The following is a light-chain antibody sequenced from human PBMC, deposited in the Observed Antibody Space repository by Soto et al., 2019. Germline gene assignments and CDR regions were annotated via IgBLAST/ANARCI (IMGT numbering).Light chain of an antibody. CDR2: LGS. V-gene: IGKV2-28*01. CDR3: MQAVQTTLS. Sequence: DIVLTQSPLSLPVTTGEPASISCRSSQSLLHRNGYNYLDWYLQKPGRSPQLLTYLGSNWASGVHDRFSGSGSGTDFTLKISRVEAEDVGIYYCMQAVQTTLSFGGGTKVELK. CDR1: QSLLHRNGYNY. J-gene: IGKJ4*01.